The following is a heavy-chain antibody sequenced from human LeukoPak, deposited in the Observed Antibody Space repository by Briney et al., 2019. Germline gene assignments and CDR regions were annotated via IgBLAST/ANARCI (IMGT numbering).Heavy chain of an antibody. Sequence: GGSLRLSCAASGFTFSSYGMHWVRQAPGKGLEWVAVISYDGSNKYYADSVKGRFTISRDNSKNTLYLQMSSLRAEDTAVYYCAKSPGQRYSSSWYLFDYWGQGTLVTVSS. CDR2: ISYDGSNK. J-gene: IGHJ4*02. CDR3: AKSPGQRYSSSWYLFDY. D-gene: IGHD6-13*01. CDR1: GFTFSSYG. V-gene: IGHV3-30*18.